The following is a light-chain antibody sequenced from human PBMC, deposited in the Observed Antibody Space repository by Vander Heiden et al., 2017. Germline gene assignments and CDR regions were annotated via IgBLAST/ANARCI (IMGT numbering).Light chain of an antibody. V-gene: IGLV3-21*02. Sequence: SYVLTQPPSVSVAPGQTARISCGGNDIGNKAVHWYQQKPGQAPVLVVYDDSDRPSGIPERFSGSNSANTATLTINRVEAGDEADYYCQVWDSSSDHVVFGGGTKLTVL. CDR3: QVWDSSSDHVV. CDR1: DIGNKA. J-gene: IGLJ2*01. CDR2: DDS.